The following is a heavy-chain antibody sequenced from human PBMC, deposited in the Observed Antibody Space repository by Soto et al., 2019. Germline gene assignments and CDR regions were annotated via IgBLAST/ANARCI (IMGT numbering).Heavy chain of an antibody. J-gene: IGHJ5*02. CDR3: ARDLNYDSSGYYYISWFDP. V-gene: IGHV3-21*01. CDR1: GSTFSSYS. CDR2: ISSSSSYI. D-gene: IGHD3-22*01. Sequence: PGGSLRLSCAASGSTFSSYSMNWVRQAPGKGLEWVSSISSSSSYIYYADSVKGRFTISRDNAKNSLYLQMNSLRAEDTAVYYCARDLNYDSSGYYYISWFDPWGQGTLVTVSS.